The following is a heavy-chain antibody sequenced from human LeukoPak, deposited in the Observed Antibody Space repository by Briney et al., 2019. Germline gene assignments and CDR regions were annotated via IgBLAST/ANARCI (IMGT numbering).Heavy chain of an antibody. V-gene: IGHV4-59*01. Sequence: SETLSLTCSVSSGTISSYYWSWQRQPPAKGLEWIGYIYYSGSTNYNPSLKSRVTISVDTSKKQFSLKVRSVTAADTAVYYCAGRDSPFDLWGRGTLVTVS. CDR1: SGTISSYY. D-gene: IGHD3-22*01. CDR2: IYYSGST. J-gene: IGHJ2*01. CDR3: AGRDSPFDL.